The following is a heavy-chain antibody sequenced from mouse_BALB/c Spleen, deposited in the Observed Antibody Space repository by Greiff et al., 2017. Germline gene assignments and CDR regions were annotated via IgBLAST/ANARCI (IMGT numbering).Heavy chain of an antibody. CDR1: GFSLTSYG. D-gene: IGHD1-1*01. J-gene: IGHJ3*01. Sequence: VQRVESGPGLVAPSQSLSITCTVTGFSLTSYGVSWVRQPPGRDLVWQGVIWGDGSTNYYSAHISRLSISKDNSKSQVFLKLNSLQTDDTATYYCAKPYYYVSREFAYWGQGTLVTVSA. CDR3: AKPYYYVSREFAY. CDR2: IWGDGST. V-gene: IGHV2-3*01.